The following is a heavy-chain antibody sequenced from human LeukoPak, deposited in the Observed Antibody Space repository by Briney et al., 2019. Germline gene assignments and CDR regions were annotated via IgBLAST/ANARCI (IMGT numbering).Heavy chain of an antibody. J-gene: IGHJ4*02. V-gene: IGHV3-48*01. CDR3: ARALSGYCSSTSCI. D-gene: IGHD2-2*03. CDR2: ISSSSSTI. CDR1: GFTFSSYS. Sequence: GGSLRLSCAASGFTFSSYSMNCVRQAPGKGLEWVSYISSSSSTIYYADSVKGRFTISRDNAKNSLYLQMNSLRAEDTAVYYCARALSGYCSSTSCIWGQGTLVTVSS.